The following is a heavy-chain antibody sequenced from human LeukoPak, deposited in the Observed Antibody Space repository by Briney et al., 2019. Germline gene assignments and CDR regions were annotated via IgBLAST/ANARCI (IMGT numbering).Heavy chain of an antibody. V-gene: IGHV1-2*02. CDR3: ARDRSLKVYYMDV. CDR1: GYTFTGYY. J-gene: IGHJ6*03. CDR2: INPITGDT. Sequence: ASVKVSCKASGYTFTGYYMHWVRQAPGQGPEWMGWINPITGDTTYAQKFQGRVTLTRDTSINTVYMELSRLRSDDTAVYFCARDRSLKVYYMDVWGRGTTVTISS.